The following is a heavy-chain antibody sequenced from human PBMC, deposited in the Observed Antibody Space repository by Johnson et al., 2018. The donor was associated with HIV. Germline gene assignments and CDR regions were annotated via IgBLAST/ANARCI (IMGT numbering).Heavy chain of an antibody. V-gene: IGHV3-66*01. D-gene: IGHD6-13*01. CDR1: GFTIRSNY. CDR2: IYSGGST. J-gene: IGHJ3*02. Sequence: VQLVESGGGVVQPGRSLRLSCAASGFTIRSNYMSWFRQPPGKGLEWVSVIYSGGSTYYADSVKGRFTLSRDNSNNPLYLQMNSLRDDDTAVYYCARVSWGRGGRYSSSWYRGAFDIWGQGTMVTVSS. CDR3: ARVSWGRGGRYSSSWYRGAFDI.